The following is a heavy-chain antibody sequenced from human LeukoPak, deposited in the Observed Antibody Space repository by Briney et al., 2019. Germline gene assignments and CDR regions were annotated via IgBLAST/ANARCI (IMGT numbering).Heavy chain of an antibody. CDR2: VHYSGST. J-gene: IGHJ4*02. D-gene: IGHD1-26*01. CDR1: GGSISTYY. V-gene: IGHV4-59*01. CDR3: ARTHGGTYPEGYFCDF. Sequence: SETLSLTCSVSGGSISTYYWSWLRQPPGKGLEWIGYVHYSGSTNSNPSLESRVTISVDTSKNQFSPKLRSVTAADTAVYYCARTHGGTYPEGYFCDFWGQGTLVSVST.